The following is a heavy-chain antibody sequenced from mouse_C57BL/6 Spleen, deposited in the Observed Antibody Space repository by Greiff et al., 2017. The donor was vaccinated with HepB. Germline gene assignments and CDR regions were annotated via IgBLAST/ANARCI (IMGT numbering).Heavy chain of an antibody. CDR2: IYPRDGST. J-gene: IGHJ4*01. CDR1: GYTFTDHT. D-gene: IGHD2-4*01. CDR3: ARPYDYAFYAMDY. V-gene: IGHV1-78*01. Sequence: VKLMESDAELVKPGASVKISCKVSGYTFTDHTIHWMKQRPEQGLEWIGYIYPRDGSTKYNEKFKGKATLTADKSSSTAYMQLNSLTSEDSAVYFCARPYDYAFYAMDYWGQGTSVTVSS.